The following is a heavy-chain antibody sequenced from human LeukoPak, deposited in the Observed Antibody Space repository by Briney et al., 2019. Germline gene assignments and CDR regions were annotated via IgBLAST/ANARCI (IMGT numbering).Heavy chain of an antibody. CDR2: ISSSSSYI. CDR1: GFTFSSYS. Sequence: GGSLRLSCAASGFTFSSYSMNWVRQAPGKGLEWVSSISSSSSYIYYADSVKGRFTISRDNAKNSLYLQMNSLRAEDTAVYYCASDYPEYSSPPSFDYWGQGTLVTVSS. CDR3: ASDYPEYSSPPSFDY. V-gene: IGHV3-21*01. J-gene: IGHJ4*02. D-gene: IGHD6-6*01.